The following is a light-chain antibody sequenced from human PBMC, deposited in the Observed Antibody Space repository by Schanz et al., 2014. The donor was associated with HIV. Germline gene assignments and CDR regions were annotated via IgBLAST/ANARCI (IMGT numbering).Light chain of an antibody. J-gene: IGLJ2*01. CDR2: DNT. Sequence: QSVLTQPPSVSGAPGQRVTISCTGTSSNIGAGYDVHWYQLLPGTAPTLLIFDNTNRPSGVPDRFSGSKSGTSASLAISGLQSEDEADYYCASWDVSLNGPVFGGGTKLTVL. CDR3: ASWDVSLNGPV. V-gene: IGLV1-40*01. CDR1: SSNIGAGYD.